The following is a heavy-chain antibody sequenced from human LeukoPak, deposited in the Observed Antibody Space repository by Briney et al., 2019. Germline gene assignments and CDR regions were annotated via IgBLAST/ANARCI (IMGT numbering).Heavy chain of an antibody. D-gene: IGHD3-3*01. CDR1: GFTFSTYE. CDR2: ISRDGDTI. J-gene: IGHJ4*02. V-gene: IGHV3-48*03. CDR3: GSYFDFSSGYHPGGEVGY. Sequence: PGGSLRLSCEASGFTFSTYELNWVRQAPGKGLEWISYISRDGDTIYYADSVKGRFTISRDNAKNSLYLQMNSLRAEDTGVYYCGSYFDFSSGYHPGGEVGYWGQGTLVTVSS.